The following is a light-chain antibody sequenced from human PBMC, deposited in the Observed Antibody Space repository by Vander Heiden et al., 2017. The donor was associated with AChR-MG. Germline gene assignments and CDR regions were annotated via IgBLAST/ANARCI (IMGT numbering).Light chain of an antibody. Sequence: QSVLTQPPSASGTPGQRVTISCSGSSSNIGSNYVYWYQQLPGTAPKVLIYKNNQRPSGVPDRFSGSKSGTSASLAISGLRSEDEADYYCAPWDDSLSGPVFGGGTKLTGL. CDR3: APWDDSLSGPV. J-gene: IGLJ3*02. CDR1: SSNIGSNY. CDR2: KNN. V-gene: IGLV1-47*01.